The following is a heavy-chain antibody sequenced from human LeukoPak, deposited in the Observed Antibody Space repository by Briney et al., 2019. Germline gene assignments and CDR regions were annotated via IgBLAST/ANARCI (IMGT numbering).Heavy chain of an antibody. CDR3: ARRAGDTMVRGPQQYYYYYMDV. V-gene: IGHV3-23*01. D-gene: IGHD3-10*01. Sequence: PGGSLRLSCAASGFTFSSYAMHWVRQAPGKGLEWVSGIGGSGGSTYYADSVKGRFTISRDNSKSTLYLQMNTLRAEDTAVYYCARRAGDTMVRGPQQYYYYYMDVWGKGTTVTVSS. J-gene: IGHJ6*03. CDR2: IGGSGGST. CDR1: GFTFSSYA.